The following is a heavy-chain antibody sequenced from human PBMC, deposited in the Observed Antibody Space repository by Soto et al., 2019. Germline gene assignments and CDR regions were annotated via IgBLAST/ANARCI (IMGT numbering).Heavy chain of an antibody. CDR2: ISYDGSNK. V-gene: IGHV3-30*18. D-gene: IGHD3-3*01. CDR3: AKPKATYDFWSGYPFDY. CDR1: GFTFSSYG. Sequence: QVQLVESGGGVVQPGRSLRLSCAASGFTFSSYGMHWVRQAPGKGLEWVAVISYDGSNKYYADSVKGRFTISRDNSKNTMYLQMNSLRAEVTAVYYCAKPKATYDFWSGYPFDYWGQGTLVTVSS. J-gene: IGHJ4*02.